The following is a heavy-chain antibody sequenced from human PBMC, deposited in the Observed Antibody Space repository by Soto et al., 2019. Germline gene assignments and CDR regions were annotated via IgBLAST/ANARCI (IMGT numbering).Heavy chain of an antibody. V-gene: IGHV3-9*01. D-gene: IGHD2-15*01. CDR2: ISWNSNII. Sequence: PGGSLRLCCAASGFTFDDYAMHWVRRVPGKGLEWVSSISWNSNIIGYADSVKGRFTISRDNAKNSLYLQMNSLRPEDTALYYCATGGPDGFCSGGRCYFDYWGQGTLVTVSS. CDR3: ATGGPDGFCSGGRCYFDY. J-gene: IGHJ4*02. CDR1: GFTFDDYA.